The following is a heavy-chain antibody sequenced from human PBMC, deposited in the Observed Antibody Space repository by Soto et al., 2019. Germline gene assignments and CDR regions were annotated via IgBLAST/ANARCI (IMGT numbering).Heavy chain of an antibody. D-gene: IGHD6-19*01. CDR2: IWYDGSNK. CDR1: GFTFSSYG. CDR3: ARTPQWLVGFTFDY. J-gene: IGHJ4*02. Sequence: QVQLVESGGGVVQPGRSLRLSCAASGFTFSSYGMHWVRQAPGKGLEWVAVIWYDGSNKYYADSVKGRFTISRDNSKNTLYLQMNSLRAEDTAVYYCARTPQWLVGFTFDYWGQGTLVTVSS. V-gene: IGHV3-33*01.